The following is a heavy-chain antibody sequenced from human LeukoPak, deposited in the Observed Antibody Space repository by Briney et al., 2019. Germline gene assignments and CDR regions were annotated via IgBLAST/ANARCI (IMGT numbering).Heavy chain of an antibody. J-gene: IGHJ4*02. Sequence: ASVKVSCKASGYTFTSYGISWVREAPGQGLEWMGWISAYNGNTNYAQKPQGRVTMTTDTSTSTAYMELRSLRSDDTAVYYCARGRGISWFGELFAGYFDYWGQGTLVTVSS. D-gene: IGHD3-10*01. CDR2: ISAYNGNT. V-gene: IGHV1-18*01. CDR3: ARGRGISWFGELFAGYFDY. CDR1: GYTFTSYG.